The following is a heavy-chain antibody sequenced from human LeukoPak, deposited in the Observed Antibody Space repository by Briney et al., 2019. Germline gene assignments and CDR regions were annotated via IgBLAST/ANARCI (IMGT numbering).Heavy chain of an antibody. CDR3: GREEVPGWNDH. V-gene: IGHV6-1*01. CDR2: TYYRSKWYN. CDR1: GDSVSSNSAV. Sequence: SQTLSLTCAISGDSVSSNSAVWNWIRQSPSRGLEWLGRTYYRSKWYNDYAVSVKSRISINPDTSKNQFSLQLNSVTPEDTAVYYCGREEVPGWNDHWGQGTLVTVSS. J-gene: IGHJ4*02. D-gene: IGHD6-19*01.